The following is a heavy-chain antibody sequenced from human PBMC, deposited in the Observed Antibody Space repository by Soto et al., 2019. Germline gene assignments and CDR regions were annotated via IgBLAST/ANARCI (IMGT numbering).Heavy chain of an antibody. CDR1: GSTFGDYA. CDR2: IRSKAYGGTT. Sequence: GGSLRLSCTASGSTFGDYAMSWVRQAPGKGLEWVGFIRSKAYGGTTEYAASVKGRFTISRDASKSIAYLQMNSLKTEDTAVYYCTRNIPLDYWGQGTLVTVSS. CDR3: TRNIPLDY. J-gene: IGHJ4*02. D-gene: IGHD2-21*01. V-gene: IGHV3-49*04.